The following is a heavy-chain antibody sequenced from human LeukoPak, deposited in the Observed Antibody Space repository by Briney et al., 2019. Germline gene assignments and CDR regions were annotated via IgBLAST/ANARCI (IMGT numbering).Heavy chain of an antibody. Sequence: SEPLCLPCTATGGSISSSSKYWGWIRQPPGKALVWIGCSYGSRCIYYNLSLKSPVTKSIDTYKHQFSLMLSSVTAADTAVYYCARGGEGGGSYYFWLADAFDIWFQGTMVTVSS. CDR1: GGSISSSSKY. J-gene: IGHJ3*02. CDR2: SYGSRCI. D-gene: IGHD1-26*01. V-gene: IGHV4-39*07. CDR3: ARGGEGGGSYYFWLADAFDI.